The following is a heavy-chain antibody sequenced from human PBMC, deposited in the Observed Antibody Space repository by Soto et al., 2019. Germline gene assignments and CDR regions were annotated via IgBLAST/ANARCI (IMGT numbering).Heavy chain of an antibody. CDR1: GFTFSSYW. J-gene: IGHJ4*02. V-gene: IGHV3-74*01. Sequence: GGSLRLSCAASGFTFSSYWMRWVRQAPGKGLVWVSRINSDGSSTSYADSVKGRFTISRDNAKNTLYLQMNSLRAEDTAVYYCARGHCSGGSCYLDYWGQGTLVTVSS. D-gene: IGHD2-15*01. CDR2: INSDGSST. CDR3: ARGHCSGGSCYLDY.